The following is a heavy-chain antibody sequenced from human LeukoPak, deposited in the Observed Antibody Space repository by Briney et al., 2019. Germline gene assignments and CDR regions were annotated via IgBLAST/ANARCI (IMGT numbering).Heavy chain of an antibody. V-gene: IGHV1-46*01. Sequence: GASVKVSCRVSGYTITELSIHWVRQAPGQGLEWMGIINPSGGSTSYAQKFQGRVTMTRDMSTSTVYMELSSLRSEDTAVYYCAILSGYVGYFDYWGQGTLVTVSS. CDR2: INPSGGST. CDR1: GYTITELS. J-gene: IGHJ4*02. D-gene: IGHD5-12*01. CDR3: AILSGYVGYFDY.